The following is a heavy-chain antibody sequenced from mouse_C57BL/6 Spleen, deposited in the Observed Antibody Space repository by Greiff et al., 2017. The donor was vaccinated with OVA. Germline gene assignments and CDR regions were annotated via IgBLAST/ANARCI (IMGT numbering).Heavy chain of an antibody. CDR1: GYTFTSYW. V-gene: IGHV1-52*01. J-gene: IGHJ4*01. D-gene: IGHD1-1*01. CDR3: ARWGITTVVDPYYAMDY. Sequence: QVQLQQPGAELVRPGSSVKLSCKASGYTFTSYWMHWVKQRPIQGLEWIGNIDPSDSETHYNQKFKDKATLTVDKSSSTAYMQLSSLTSEDSAVYYCARWGITTVVDPYYAMDYWGQGTSVTVSS. CDR2: IDPSDSET.